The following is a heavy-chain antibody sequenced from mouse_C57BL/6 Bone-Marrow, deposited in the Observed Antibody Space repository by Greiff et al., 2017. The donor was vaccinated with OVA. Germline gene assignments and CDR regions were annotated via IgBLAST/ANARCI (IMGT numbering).Heavy chain of an antibody. V-gene: IGHV5-4*03. J-gene: IGHJ4*01. CDR2: ISDGGSYT. Sequence: EVMLVESGGGLVKPGGSLKLSCAASGFTFSSYAMSWVRQTPEKRLEWVATISDGGSYTYYPDNVKGRFTISRDNAKNNLYLQMSHLKSEDTAMYYCARYYYGSSYVLYAMDYWGQGTSVTVSS. CDR1: GFTFSSYA. D-gene: IGHD1-1*01. CDR3: ARYYYGSSYVLYAMDY.